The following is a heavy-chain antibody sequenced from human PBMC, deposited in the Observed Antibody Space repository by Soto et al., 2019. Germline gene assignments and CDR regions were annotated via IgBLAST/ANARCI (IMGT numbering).Heavy chain of an antibody. D-gene: IGHD1-7*01. V-gene: IGHV6-1*01. CDR1: GDSVSSNSAA. CDR2: TYYWSKWYN. Sequence: SPTLSLTCAISGDSVSSNSAAWSWIRQSPSRGLEWLGRTYYWSKWYNDYALSVKSRITINPDTSKNQFSLQLNSVTPEDTAVYYCAMSISATTGDGMIVWGQGTTVTVSS. CDR3: AMSISATTGDGMIV. J-gene: IGHJ6*02.